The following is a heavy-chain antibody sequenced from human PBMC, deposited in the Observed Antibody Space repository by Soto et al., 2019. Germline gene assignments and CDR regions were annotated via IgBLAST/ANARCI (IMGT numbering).Heavy chain of an antibody. Sequence: SVQVYCSASGGAFSIYAIICVLQAPGQGLEWMGGIIPIFGTANYAQKFQGRVTITADESTSTAYMELSSLRTEDTAVYYCARGGGINAFDIWGQGTTVTVSS. CDR3: ARGGGINAFDI. D-gene: IGHD3-10*01. J-gene: IGHJ3*02. CDR2: IIPIFGTA. CDR1: GGAFSIYA. V-gene: IGHV1-69*13.